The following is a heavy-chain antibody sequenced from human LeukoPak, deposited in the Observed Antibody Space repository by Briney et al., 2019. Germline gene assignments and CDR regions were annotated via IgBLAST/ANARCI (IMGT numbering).Heavy chain of an antibody. J-gene: IGHJ4*02. CDR3: ARDGHPFDS. CDR1: GFRFSSYW. Sequence: GGSLRLSCAASGFRFSSYWLSWVRHAPGKGLEWVANINQDGSEKYYVDSVKGRFTVSRDNAKNSLFLQMNSLRTEDTGVYYCARDGHPFDSWGQGTLVTVSS. V-gene: IGHV3-7*01. CDR2: INQDGSEK.